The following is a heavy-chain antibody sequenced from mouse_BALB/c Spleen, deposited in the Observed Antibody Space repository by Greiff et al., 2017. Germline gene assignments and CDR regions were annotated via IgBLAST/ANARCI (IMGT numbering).Heavy chain of an antibody. J-gene: IGHJ4*01. CDR3: ARSASYGNYAMDY. CDR2: ISSGSSTI. CDR1: GFTFSSFG. Sequence: EVMLVESGGGLVQPGGSRKLSCAASGFTFSSFGMHWVRQAPEKGLEWVAYISSGSSTIYYADTVKGRFTISRDNPKNTLFLQMTSLRSEDTAMYYCARSASYGNYAMDYWGQGTSVTVSS. V-gene: IGHV5-17*02. D-gene: IGHD2-10*01.